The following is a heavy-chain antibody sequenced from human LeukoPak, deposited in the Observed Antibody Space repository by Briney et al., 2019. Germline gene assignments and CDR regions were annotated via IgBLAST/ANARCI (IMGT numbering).Heavy chain of an antibody. V-gene: IGHV1-69*13. CDR2: IIPIFGTA. Sequence: ASVKVSCKASRGTFISYAISWVRPAPGQGLEWMGGIIPIFGTANYAQKFQGGVTITAEESTSTAYMELSSLRSEDTAVYYCAVIRGNYYFDYWGEGTLVTVSS. J-gene: IGHJ4*02. D-gene: IGHD3-10*01. CDR3: AVIRGNYYFDY. CDR1: RGTFISYA.